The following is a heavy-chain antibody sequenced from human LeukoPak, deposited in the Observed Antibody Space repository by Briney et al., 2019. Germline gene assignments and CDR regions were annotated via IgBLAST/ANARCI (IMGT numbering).Heavy chain of an antibody. J-gene: IGHJ4*02. Sequence: GGSLRLSCAASGFIFSNYTMNWVRQAPGKGLEWVSSISRGMNYVYYADSLKGRFTISRDNTKNSVYLHMDSLRAEDTAVYYCARDSSGNFDFWSGCRFDSWGQGTLVTVSS. D-gene: IGHD3-3*01. V-gene: IGHV3-21*06. CDR2: ISRGMNYV. CDR3: ARDSSGNFDFWSGCRFDS. CDR1: GFIFSNYT.